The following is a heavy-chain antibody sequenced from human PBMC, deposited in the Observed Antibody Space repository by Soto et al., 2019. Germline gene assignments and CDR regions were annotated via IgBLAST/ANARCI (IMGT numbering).Heavy chain of an antibody. Sequence: QVKLVQSGGGVVHPGKSLRLSCEASGFTFETYAFHWVRQAPGKGLEWVAVISFDGRNTYYADSAKGRFTFSRDNSKNTVYLQLNSLRPEDTAVYFCARDHLYCTDVNCLRGYYGMDVWGQGTTVTVSS. J-gene: IGHJ6*02. V-gene: IGHV3-30*04. D-gene: IGHD1-26*01. CDR1: GFTFETYA. CDR3: ARDHLYCTDVNCLRGYYGMDV. CDR2: ISFDGRNT.